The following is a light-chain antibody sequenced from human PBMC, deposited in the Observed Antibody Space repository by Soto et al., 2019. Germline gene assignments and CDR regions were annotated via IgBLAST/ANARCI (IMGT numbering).Light chain of an antibody. Sequence: QSVLTQPPSVSAAPGQKVTISCSGSSSNIGTNYVSWYQQLPGTVPTLLIYDNNKRPSGIPDRFSASKSGTSATLDITGLQSGDEADYYCETWDDSLPGAVFGGGTKVTVL. V-gene: IGLV1-51*01. CDR1: SSNIGTNY. CDR2: DNN. CDR3: ETWDDSLPGAV. J-gene: IGLJ2*01.